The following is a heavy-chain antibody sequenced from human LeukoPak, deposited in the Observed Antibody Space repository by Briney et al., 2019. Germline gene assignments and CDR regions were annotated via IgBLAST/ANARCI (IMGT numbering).Heavy chain of an antibody. CDR2: FKSDGSSA. CDR3: AREAPRGTDCSFYQDF. J-gene: IGHJ4*02. V-gene: IGHV3-74*01. D-gene: IGHD2-21*02. Sequence: PGGSLRLSCAASGFTLSGYWMHWLRQAPGKGLVWVSRFKSDGSSAIYADSVKGRFAISRDDAKNTLDLQMNGLRTEDTAVYYCAREAPRGTDCSFYQDFWGQGTLVTVSS. CDR1: GFTLSGYW.